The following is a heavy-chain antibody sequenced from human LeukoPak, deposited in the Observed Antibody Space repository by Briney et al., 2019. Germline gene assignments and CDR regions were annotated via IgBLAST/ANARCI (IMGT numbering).Heavy chain of an antibody. CDR3: ARGWGKSQTFDY. D-gene: IGHD3-16*01. Sequence: SETLSLTCAVSGGSISSGGYSWSWIRQPPGKGLEWIGYIYHSGSTYYNPSLKSRVTISVDRSKNQFSLKLSSVTAADTAVYYCARGWGKSQTFDYWGQGTLVNVSS. CDR1: GGSISSGGYS. J-gene: IGHJ4*02. V-gene: IGHV4-30-2*01. CDR2: IYHSGST.